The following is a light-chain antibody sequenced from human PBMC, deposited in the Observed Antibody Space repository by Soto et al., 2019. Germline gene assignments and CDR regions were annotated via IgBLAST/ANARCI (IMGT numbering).Light chain of an antibody. CDR3: QQYGSSPGT. J-gene: IGKJ2*01. V-gene: IGKV3-20*01. Sequence: EIVLTQSPGTLSLSPGERATLSCRASQSVSSSYLAWYQQKPGEAPRLLIYGASSRATGIPDRFSGSGSGKDFTLTISRLEPEDFAVGHCQQYGSSPGTFGQGTKLEIK. CDR1: QSVSSSY. CDR2: GAS.